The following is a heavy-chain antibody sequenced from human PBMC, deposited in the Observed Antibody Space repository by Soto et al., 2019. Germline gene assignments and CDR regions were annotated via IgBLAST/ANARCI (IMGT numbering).Heavy chain of an antibody. CDR2: IYSGGST. V-gene: IGHV3-53*04. D-gene: IGHD3-10*01. CDR3: ARAQRNIKSRSPYGSGSTVAFDI. Sequence: EVQLVESGGGLVQPGGSLRLSCAASGFTVSSNYMSWVRQAPGKGLEWVSVIYSGGSTYYADSVKGRFTISRHNSKNTLYLQMNSLRAEDTAVYYCARAQRNIKSRSPYGSGSTVAFDIWGQGTMVTVSS. CDR1: GFTVSSNY. J-gene: IGHJ3*02.